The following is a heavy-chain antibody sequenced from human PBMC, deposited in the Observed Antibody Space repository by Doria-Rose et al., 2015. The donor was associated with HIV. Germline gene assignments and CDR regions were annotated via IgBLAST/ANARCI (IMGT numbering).Heavy chain of an antibody. CDR3: ARARNYGFPHFFDF. V-gene: IGHV4-30-4*01. D-gene: IGHD3-10*01. CDR1: GDSISSGDSF. J-gene: IGHJ4*02. CDR2: ISSSGTT. Sequence: QVQLQESGPGLVRPSQTLSLTCTVSGDSISSGDSFWSWIRQPPGKGPEWDGYISSSGTTYYYTSLRGRLTISLDASKNQFSLNLNSVTAADTAVYYCARARNYGFPHFFDFWGQGTLVTVSS.